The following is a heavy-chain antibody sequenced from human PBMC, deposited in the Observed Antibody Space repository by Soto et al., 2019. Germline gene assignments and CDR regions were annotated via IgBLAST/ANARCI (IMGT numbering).Heavy chain of an antibody. V-gene: IGHV4-59*12. J-gene: IGHJ5*02. CDR3: ARSVFP. CDR2: IYYSGST. CDR1: GGSINNYY. Sequence: PSETLSLTCTVSGGSINNYYWSWIRQPPGKGLEWIGYIYYSGSTNYNPSLKSRVTISVDTSKNQFSLKLSSVTAADTAVYYCARSVFPWGQGTLVTVSS.